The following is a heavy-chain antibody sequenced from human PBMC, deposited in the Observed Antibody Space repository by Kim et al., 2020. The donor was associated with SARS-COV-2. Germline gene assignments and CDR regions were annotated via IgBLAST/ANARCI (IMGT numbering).Heavy chain of an antibody. CDR1: GFTFSSYA. CDR3: AKIKTRAPASTGSPPYFDY. CDR2: ISGSGGST. J-gene: IGHJ4*02. D-gene: IGHD6-25*01. V-gene: IGHV3-23*01. Sequence: LSLTCAASGFTFSSYAMSWVRQAPGKGLEWVSAISGSGGSTYNADSVKGRFTISRDNSKNTLSLQMNSLRAEDSAVYYCAKIKTRAPASTGSPPYFDYWGQGTLVTVSS.